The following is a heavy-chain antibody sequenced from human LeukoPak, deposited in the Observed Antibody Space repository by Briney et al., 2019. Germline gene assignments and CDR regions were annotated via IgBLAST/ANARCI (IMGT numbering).Heavy chain of an antibody. CDR3: ARGLITIFGARGWFDP. Sequence: ASVKVSCKASGYTFTSYDINWVRQATGQGLEWMGWMNPNSGNTGYAQKFQGRVTITRNTSISTAYMELSSLRSEDTAVYYCARGLITIFGARGWFDPWGQGTLVTVSS. J-gene: IGHJ5*02. V-gene: IGHV1-8*01. CDR2: MNPNSGNT. D-gene: IGHD3-3*01. CDR1: GYTFTSYD.